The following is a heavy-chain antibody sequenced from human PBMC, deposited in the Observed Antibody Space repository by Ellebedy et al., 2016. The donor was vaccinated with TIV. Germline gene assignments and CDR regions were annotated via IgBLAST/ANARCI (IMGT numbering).Heavy chain of an antibody. CDR1: GFTFSSYA. V-gene: IGHV3-30-3*01. Sequence: GGSLRLXXAASGFTFSSYAMHWVRQAPGKGLEWVAVISYDGSNKYYADSVKGRFTISRDNAKNSLYLQMNSLRAEDTAVYYCARGNYVVDYWGQGTLVTVSS. D-gene: IGHD4-11*01. J-gene: IGHJ4*02. CDR2: ISYDGSNK. CDR3: ARGNYVVDY.